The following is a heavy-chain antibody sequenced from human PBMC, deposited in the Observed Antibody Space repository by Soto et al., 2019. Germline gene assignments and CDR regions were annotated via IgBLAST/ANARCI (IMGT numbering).Heavy chain of an antibody. CDR1: GHSFTSYW. CDR3: ARHAYDVLTGYYFWFDP. V-gene: IGHV5-10-1*01. J-gene: IGHJ5*02. CDR2: IDPRDSYT. Sequence: GESLKISCKTSGHSFTSYWISWVRQMPGKGLEWMGRIDPRDSYTNYRPSFQGHVTMSVDKSISTAYLQWSSLKASDTAMYYCARHAYDVLTGYYFWFDPWGQGTLVTVSS. D-gene: IGHD3-9*01.